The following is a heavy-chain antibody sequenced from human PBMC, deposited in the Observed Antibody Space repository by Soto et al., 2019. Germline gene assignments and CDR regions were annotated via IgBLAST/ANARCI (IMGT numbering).Heavy chain of an antibody. J-gene: IGHJ3*02. V-gene: IGHV3-30*18. Sequence: QVQLVESGGGVVQPGRSLRLSCAASGFTFSSYGMHWVRQAPGKGLEWVAVISYDGSNKYYADSVKGRFTISRDNSKNTLYLQMNSLRAEDTAVYYCAKPHDYGDYLWSDASDIWGQGTMVTVSS. D-gene: IGHD4-17*01. CDR3: AKPHDYGDYLWSDASDI. CDR2: ISYDGSNK. CDR1: GFTFSSYG.